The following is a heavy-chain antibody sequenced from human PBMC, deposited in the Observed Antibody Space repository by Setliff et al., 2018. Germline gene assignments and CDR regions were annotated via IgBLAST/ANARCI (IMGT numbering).Heavy chain of an antibody. CDR2: ISSSGSYT. CDR3: ARDNYYDSTQDAFDI. V-gene: IGHV3-21*06. J-gene: IGHJ3*02. CDR1: GFTFRSYS. Sequence: GSLRLSCAASGFTFRSYSMTWVRQAPGKGLEWVSGISSSGSYTYYAASVKGRFTISRDNANNSLFLQMDTLRPEDTAVYYCARDNYYDSTQDAFDIWGQGTMVTVSS. D-gene: IGHD3-22*01.